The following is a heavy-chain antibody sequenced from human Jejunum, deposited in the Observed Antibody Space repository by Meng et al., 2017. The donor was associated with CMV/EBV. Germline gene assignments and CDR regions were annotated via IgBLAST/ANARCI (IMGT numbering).Heavy chain of an antibody. Sequence: FSIYSMNWVRQAPGKGLEWISYITSSSSTLYYADSVLGRFTISRDDAKKSLYLQMTNLGTEDTGVYYCARDSFLGAAAVLPFDYWGQGTLVTVSS. CDR3: ARDSFLGAAAVLPFDY. J-gene: IGHJ4*02. D-gene: IGHD6-13*01. CDR2: ITSSSSTL. CDR1: FSIYS. V-gene: IGHV3-48*04.